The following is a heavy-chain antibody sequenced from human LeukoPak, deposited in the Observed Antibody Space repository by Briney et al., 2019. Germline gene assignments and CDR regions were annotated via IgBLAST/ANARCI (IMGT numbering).Heavy chain of an antibody. J-gene: IGHJ4*02. D-gene: IGHD4-17*01. CDR1: GFTFNTYA. CDR3: ASYFHYGDYASLWY. V-gene: IGHV3-23*01. Sequence: GGSLRLSCAASGFTFNTYAMSGVRQAPGKGLDWVSSISENGESTYYADSVKGRFTISRDNSRNTLYLQMNSLRAEDTAVYYCASYFHYGDYASLWYWGQGTLVTVSS. CDR2: ISENGEST.